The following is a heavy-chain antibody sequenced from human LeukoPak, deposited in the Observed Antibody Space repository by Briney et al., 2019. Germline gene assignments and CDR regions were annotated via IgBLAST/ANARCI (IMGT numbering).Heavy chain of an antibody. CDR2: IYYSGST. V-gene: IGHV4-39*01. D-gene: IGHD5-18*01. J-gene: IGHJ4*02. CDR1: GGSISSSSYY. CDR3: ARHGLTAPTDY. Sequence: SETLSLTCTVSGGSISSSSYYWGWIRQPPGKGLEWIGSIYYSGSTYYNPSLKSRVTISVDTSKNQFSLKLSSVTAADTAVYYCARHGLTAPTDYWGQGTLVTVSS.